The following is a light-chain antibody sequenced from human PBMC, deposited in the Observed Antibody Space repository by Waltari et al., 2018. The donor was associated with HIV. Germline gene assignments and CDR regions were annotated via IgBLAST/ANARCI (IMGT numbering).Light chain of an antibody. CDR1: NVGTKN. Sequence: SYVLTQPPSVSVAPGPTASITCGGDNVGTKNVHWYQQKPGQAPVLVVYDDSDRPSGIPERISGSNSGNTATLTVSGVEAGDEAYYYCQVWDSSTYVVFGGGTKLTVL. J-gene: IGLJ2*01. CDR3: QVWDSSTYVV. CDR2: DDS. V-gene: IGLV3-21*02.